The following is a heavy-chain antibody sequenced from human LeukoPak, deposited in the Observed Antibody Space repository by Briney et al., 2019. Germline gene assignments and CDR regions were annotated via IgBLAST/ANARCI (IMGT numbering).Heavy chain of an antibody. J-gene: IGHJ4*02. D-gene: IGHD6-13*01. V-gene: IGHV3-21*01. CDR2: ISSSSSYI. CDR3: ARDIAAAGTSGYFDY. CDR1: GFTFSSYS. Sequence: GGSLRLSCAASGFTFSSYSMNWVRQAPGKGLEWVSSISSSSSYIYYADSVEGRFTISRDNAKNSLYLQMNSLRAEDTAVYYCARDIAAAGTSGYFDYWGQGTLVTVSS.